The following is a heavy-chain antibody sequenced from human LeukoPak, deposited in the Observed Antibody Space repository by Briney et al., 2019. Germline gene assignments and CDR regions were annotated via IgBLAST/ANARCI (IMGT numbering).Heavy chain of an antibody. Sequence: SETLSLTCTISGDSINNFYWNWIRQPAGKGLEWIGRIYASGATHYNPSLKSRVTMSVDTSKAQFSLKLTSVTAADTAVYYCARGPFRSSFDSWGQGTLVTVSS. CDR2: IYASGAT. CDR3: ARGPFRSSFDS. V-gene: IGHV4-4*07. D-gene: IGHD1-26*01. J-gene: IGHJ4*02. CDR1: GDSINNFY.